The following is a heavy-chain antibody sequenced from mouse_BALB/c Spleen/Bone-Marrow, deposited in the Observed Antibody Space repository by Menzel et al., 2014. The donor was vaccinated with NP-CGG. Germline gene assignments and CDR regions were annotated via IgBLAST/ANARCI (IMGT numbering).Heavy chain of an antibody. Sequence: VQLQQSGPALMKPGASVKISCKATGYTFSSYWIEWVKQRPGHGLEWIGEILPGSGNTHYNEKFKGKATFTADTSSNTAYMQLSSLTSEDSAVYYCTRQGFACWGQGTLVTVSA. CDR3: TRQGFAC. V-gene: IGHV1-9*01. J-gene: IGHJ3*01. CDR2: ILPGSGNT. CDR1: GYTFSSYW.